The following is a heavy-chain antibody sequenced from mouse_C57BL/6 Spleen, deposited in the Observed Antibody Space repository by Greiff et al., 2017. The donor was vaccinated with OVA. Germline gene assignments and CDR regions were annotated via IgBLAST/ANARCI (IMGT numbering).Heavy chain of an antibody. CDR2: ISSGGSYT. V-gene: IGHV5-6*01. J-gene: IGHJ4*01. Sequence: EVKVVESGGDLVKPGGSLKLSCAASGFTFSSYGMSWVRQTPDKRLEWVATISSGGSYTYYPDSVKGRFTISRDNAKNTLYLQMSSLKSEDTAMYYCARHPIYDGYYPYYYAMDYWGQGTSVTVSS. D-gene: IGHD2-3*01. CDR1: GFTFSSYG. CDR3: ARHPIYDGYYPYYYAMDY.